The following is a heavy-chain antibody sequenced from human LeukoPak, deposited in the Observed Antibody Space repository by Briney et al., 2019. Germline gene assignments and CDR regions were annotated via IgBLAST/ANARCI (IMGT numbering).Heavy chain of an antibody. J-gene: IGHJ4*02. V-gene: IGHV3-74*01. D-gene: IGHD3-10*01. CDR1: GFTFSSYW. Sequence: GGSLRLSCAASGFTFSSYWMHWVRQAPGKGLVWVSRINSDGGSTGYADSVKGRFTISRDNAKNTLYLQMNSLRAEDTAVYYCARSFRSSGSENFDYWGQGTLVTVSS. CDR3: ARSFRSSGSENFDY. CDR2: INSDGGST.